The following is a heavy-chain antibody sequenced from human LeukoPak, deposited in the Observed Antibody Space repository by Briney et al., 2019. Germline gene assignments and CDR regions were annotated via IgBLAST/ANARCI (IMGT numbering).Heavy chain of an antibody. CDR2: IIPILGIA. D-gene: IGHD6-13*01. V-gene: IGHV1-69*04. J-gene: IGHJ4*02. Sequence: ASVKVSCKASGGTFSSYAISWVRQAPRQGLEWMGRIIPILGIANYAQKFQGRVTITADKSTSTAYMELSSLRSEDTAVYYCARGRHHFSIAAAGQDFDHWGQGTLVTVSS. CDR3: ARGRHHFSIAAAGQDFDH. CDR1: GGTFSSYA.